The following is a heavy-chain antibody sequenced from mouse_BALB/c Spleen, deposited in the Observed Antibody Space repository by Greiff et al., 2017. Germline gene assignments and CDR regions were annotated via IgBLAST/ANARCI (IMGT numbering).Heavy chain of an antibody. V-gene: IGHV5-6*02. CDR3: ARQDLGYFDV. CDR2: ISSGGSYT. CDR1: GFTFSSYG. J-gene: IGHJ1*01. Sequence: DVKLVESGGDLVKPGGSLKLSCAASGFTFSSYGMSWVRQTPDKRLEWVATISSGGSYTYYPDSVKGRFTISRDNAKNTLYLQMSSLKSEDTAMYYCARQDLGYFDVWGAGTTVTVSS.